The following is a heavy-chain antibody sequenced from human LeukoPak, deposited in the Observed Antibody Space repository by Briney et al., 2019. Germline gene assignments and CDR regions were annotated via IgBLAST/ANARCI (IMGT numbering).Heavy chain of an antibody. CDR1: GYTVTSYG. V-gene: IGHV1-18*01. D-gene: IGHD3-16*01. CDR3: ARGAMFGVTHLFDP. Sequence: ASVKVSCKASGYTVTSYGISWVRQAPGQRLEWMGGISAYNGSPNHAQNLQARATMTPNTSTSTAYRDLRSLRSDGTTVYYCARGAMFGVTHLFDPWDQGTLVTVPS. CDR2: ISAYNGSP. J-gene: IGHJ5*02.